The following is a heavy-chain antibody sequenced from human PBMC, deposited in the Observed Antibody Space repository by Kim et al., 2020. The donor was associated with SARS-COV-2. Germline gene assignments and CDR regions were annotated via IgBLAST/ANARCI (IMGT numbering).Heavy chain of an antibody. D-gene: IGHD3-3*01. J-gene: IGHJ6*02. CDR1: GGTFSSYA. Sequence: SVKVSCKASGGTFSSYAISWVRQAPGQGLEWMGGIIPIFGTANYAQKFQGRVTITADESTSTAYMELSSLRSEDTAVYYCAKLLRFLEWPGHHNYYYGMDVWGQGTTVTVSS. CDR2: IIPIFGTA. CDR3: AKLLRFLEWPGHHNYYYGMDV. V-gene: IGHV1-69*13.